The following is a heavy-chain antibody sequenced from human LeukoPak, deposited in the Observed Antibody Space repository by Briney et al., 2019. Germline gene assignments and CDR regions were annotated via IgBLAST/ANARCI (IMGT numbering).Heavy chain of an antibody. CDR3: ARGGSYYDSSGYYYFDY. D-gene: IGHD3-22*01. Sequence: SETLSLTCTVSGGSISSYYWSWIRQPAGKGLEWIGRIYTSGSTNYNPSLKSRVTMSEDTSKNQFSLKLSSVTAADTAVYYCARGGSYYDSSGYYYFDYWGQGTLVTVSS. J-gene: IGHJ4*02. CDR1: GGSISSYY. V-gene: IGHV4-4*07. CDR2: IYTSGST.